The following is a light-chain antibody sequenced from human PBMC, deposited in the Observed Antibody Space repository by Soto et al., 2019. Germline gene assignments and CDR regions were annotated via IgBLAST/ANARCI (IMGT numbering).Light chain of an antibody. J-gene: IGKJ1*01. CDR1: QSVGSN. V-gene: IGKV3-15*01. Sequence: DIVMTQSPATLSVSPGERATVSCRSSQSVGSNLAWYQQKAGQAPRILIYGESTRATGVQARFSGSGSGTEFTLTISSLQSEDFAVYYYQQYSYWRTLGTGKKVDIK. CDR2: GES. CDR3: QQYSYWRT.